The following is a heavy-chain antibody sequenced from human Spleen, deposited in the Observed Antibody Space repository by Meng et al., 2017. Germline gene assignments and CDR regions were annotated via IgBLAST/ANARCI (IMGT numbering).Heavy chain of an antibody. CDR2: INHRGNT. V-gene: IGHV4-34*01. Sequence: QVQLQQWGEGLLKPAETLSLTCAVYGGSFSGDYWSWIRQPPGKGLEWIGEINHRGNTNYNSFLESRVTISVDTSQNSLSLKLSSVTAADSAVYYCARGPTTVAHDFDYWGQGTLVTVSS. CDR3: ARGPTTVAHDFDY. J-gene: IGHJ4*02. D-gene: IGHD4-11*01. CDR1: GGSFSGDY.